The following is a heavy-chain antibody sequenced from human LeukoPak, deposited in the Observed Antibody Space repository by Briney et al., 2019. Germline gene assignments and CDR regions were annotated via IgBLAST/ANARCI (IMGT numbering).Heavy chain of an antibody. J-gene: IGHJ4*02. V-gene: IGHV4-39*01. D-gene: IGHD3-10*01. CDR3: ASYYNVVFDY. Sequence: SETLSLTCTVSGGSISSSSYYWGWIRQPPGRGLEWIGSIYYSGSTYYNPSLKSRVTISVDTSKNQFSLKLSSVTAADTAVYYCASYYNVVFDYWGQGTLVTVSS. CDR1: GGSISSSSYY. CDR2: IYYSGST.